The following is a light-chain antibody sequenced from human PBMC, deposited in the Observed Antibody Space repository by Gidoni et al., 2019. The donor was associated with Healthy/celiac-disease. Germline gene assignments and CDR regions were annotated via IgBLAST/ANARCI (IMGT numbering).Light chain of an antibody. J-gene: IGLJ2*01. CDR3: SSYTSSSPVV. Sequence: QSALTQPASVSGSPGQAITISCTGTSSDVGGYNYVSWYQQHPGKAPQLMIYDVSNRPSGVSNRFSGSKSGNTASLPISVLQAEDEAVYYCSSYTSSSPVVFGGGPKLTVL. V-gene: IGLV2-14*01. CDR2: DVS. CDR1: SSDVGGYNY.